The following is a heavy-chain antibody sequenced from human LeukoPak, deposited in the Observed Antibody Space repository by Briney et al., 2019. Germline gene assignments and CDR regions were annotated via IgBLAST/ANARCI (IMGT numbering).Heavy chain of an antibody. D-gene: IGHD1-26*01. V-gene: IGHV3-7*01. CDR2: INQDGSEK. CDR1: GTTFDSHY. CDR3: ASAAGWESAY. Sequence: GGSLRLSCGASGTTFDSHYMTWVRQTPEKGLEWVANINQDGSEKNYVDSVKGRFAISRDNAKKSLYLQMNSLRAEDTAVYYCASAAGWESAYWGQGTLVTVSS. J-gene: IGHJ4*02.